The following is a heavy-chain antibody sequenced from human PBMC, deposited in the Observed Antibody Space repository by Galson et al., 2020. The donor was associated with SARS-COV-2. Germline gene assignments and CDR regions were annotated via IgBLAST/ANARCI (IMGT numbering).Heavy chain of an antibody. CDR2: VYYSGSA. J-gene: IGHJ3*02. Sequence: SETLSLTCSVSGGSFTSSNYYWAWIRQPPGKGLEWIGSVYYSGSAYYNPSLKSRVTISVDTSKNQFSLKLTSMTAADTAVYYCARGLYYYDSSGSARLDAFDIWGQGTMVTVSS. D-gene: IGHD3-22*01. V-gene: IGHV4-39*07. CDR1: GGSFTSSNYY. CDR3: ARGLYYYDSSGSARLDAFDI.